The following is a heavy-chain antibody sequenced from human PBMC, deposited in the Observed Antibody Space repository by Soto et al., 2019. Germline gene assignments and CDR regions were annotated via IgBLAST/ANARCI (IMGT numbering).Heavy chain of an antibody. V-gene: IGHV1-18*01. CDR3: ARVEVYCGGDCYSGYFDY. Sequence: EWMGWISAYNGNTNYAQKLQGRVTMTTDTSTSTAYMELRSLRSDDTAVYYCARVEVYCGGDCYSGYFDYWGQGTLVTVSS. D-gene: IGHD2-21*01. J-gene: IGHJ4*02. CDR2: ISAYNGNT.